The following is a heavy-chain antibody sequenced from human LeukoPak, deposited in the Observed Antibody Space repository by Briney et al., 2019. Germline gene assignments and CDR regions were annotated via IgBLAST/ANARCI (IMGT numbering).Heavy chain of an antibody. CDR3: AKSSDGTGYYDVHD. CDR2: ITWNSGSI. CDR1: GFTFEDHA. J-gene: IGHJ4*02. V-gene: IGHV3-9*01. D-gene: IGHD3-3*01. Sequence: SGGPLRLSCAASGFTFEDHAMHWVRQAPGKGLEWVSGITWNSGSIAYADSVKGRFTISRDNAKNSLYLQMNSLTAEDTALCYCAKSSDGTGYYDVHDWGQGTLVTVSS.